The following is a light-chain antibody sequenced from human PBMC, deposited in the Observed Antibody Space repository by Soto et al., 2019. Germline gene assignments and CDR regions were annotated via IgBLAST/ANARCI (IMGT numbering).Light chain of an antibody. CDR1: QSVLYSSNNKNY. J-gene: IGKJ1*01. CDR2: WAS. CDR3: QQYYSTPRT. V-gene: IGKV4-1*01. Sequence: DIAMTQSPDSLAVSLGERATINCKSSQSVLYSSNNKNYLAWYQQKPGQPPKLLIYWASTRESGVPDRFSGSGSETDFTLTISSLQAEDVAVYYCQQYYSTPRTFGQGTKVEI.